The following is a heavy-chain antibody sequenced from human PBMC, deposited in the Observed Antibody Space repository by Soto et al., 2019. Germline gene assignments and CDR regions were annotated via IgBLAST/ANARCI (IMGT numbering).Heavy chain of an antibody. J-gene: IGHJ4*02. Sequence: QVHLVQSGAEVKKPGASVKVSCKGSGYAFTTYGITWVRQAPGQGLEWMGWISAHNGNTNYAQKRQGRVTGTRDTSPSTAYMEVRSLRSDATAVYYCARGRYGDYWGQGAMVTVSS. CDR3: ARGRYGDY. V-gene: IGHV1-18*01. CDR1: GYAFTTYG. CDR2: ISAHNGNT. D-gene: IGHD1-1*01.